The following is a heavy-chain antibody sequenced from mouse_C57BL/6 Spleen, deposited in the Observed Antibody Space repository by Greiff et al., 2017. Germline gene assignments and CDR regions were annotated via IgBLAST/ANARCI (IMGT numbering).Heavy chain of an antibody. V-gene: IGHV1-82*01. Sequence: QVQLQQSGPELVKPGASVKISCKASGYAFSSSWMNWVKQRPGKGLEWIGRIYPGDGDTNYNGKFKGKATLTADKSSSTAYMQLSSLTSEDSAVYYCARDTTVVAFDDWGQGTTLTVSS. CDR1: GYAFSSSW. D-gene: IGHD1-1*01. CDR3: ARDTTVVAFDD. J-gene: IGHJ2*01. CDR2: IYPGDGDT.